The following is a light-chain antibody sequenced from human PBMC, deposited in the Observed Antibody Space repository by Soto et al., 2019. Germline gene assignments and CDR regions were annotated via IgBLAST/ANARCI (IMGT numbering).Light chain of an antibody. J-gene: IGKJ5*01. V-gene: IGKV4-1*01. CDR2: WAS. CDR3: QQYYSTPIT. CDR1: QSVLYSSNNKNY. Sequence: DIVMTQSPDSLAVSLCERATINCESSQSVLYSSNNKNYLAWYQQKPGQPPKLLIYWASTRESGVPDRFSGSGSGTDFTLTISSLQAEDVAVYYCQQYYSTPITFGQGTRLEI.